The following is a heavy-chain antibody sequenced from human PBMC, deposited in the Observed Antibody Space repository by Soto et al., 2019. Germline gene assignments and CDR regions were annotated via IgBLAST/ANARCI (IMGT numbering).Heavy chain of an antibody. CDR3: AREGGYGSGSYYRNDAFDI. D-gene: IGHD3-10*01. CDR2: IIPIFGTA. V-gene: IGHV1-69*13. J-gene: IGHJ3*02. Sequence: SVKVSCKASGGTFSSYAISWVRQAPGQGLEWMGGIIPIFGTANYAQKFQGRVTITADESTSTAYMELSSLRSEDTAVYYCAREGGYGSGSYYRNDAFDIWGQGTMVTVS. CDR1: GGTFSSYA.